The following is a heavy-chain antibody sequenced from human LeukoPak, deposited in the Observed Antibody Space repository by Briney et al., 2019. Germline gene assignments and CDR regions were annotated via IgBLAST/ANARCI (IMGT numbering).Heavy chain of an antibody. V-gene: IGHV1-69*13. D-gene: IGHD3-22*01. CDR2: IIPIFGTA. Sequence: SVKVPCKASGGTFSSYAISWVRQAPGQGLEWMGGIIPIFGTANYAQKFQGRVTITADESTSTAYMELSSLRSEDTAVYYCARAKDYYDSSGYYHWGQGTLVTVSS. CDR3: ARAKDYYDSSGYYH. CDR1: GGTFSSYA. J-gene: IGHJ4*02.